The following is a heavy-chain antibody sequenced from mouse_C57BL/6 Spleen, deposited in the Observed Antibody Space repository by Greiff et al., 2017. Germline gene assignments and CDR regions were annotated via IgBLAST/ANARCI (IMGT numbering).Heavy chain of an antibody. V-gene: IGHV1-42*01. D-gene: IGHD1-1*01. CDR1: GYSFTGYY. J-gene: IGHJ2*01. CDR2: INPSTGGT. CDR3: ALITTVVATDY. Sequence: EVQLQQSGPELVKPGASVKISCKASGYSFTGYYMNWVKQSPEKSLEWIGEINPSTGGTTYNQKFKAKDTLTVDKSSSTAYMQLKSLTSEDSAVYYCALITTVVATDYWGQGTTLTVSS.